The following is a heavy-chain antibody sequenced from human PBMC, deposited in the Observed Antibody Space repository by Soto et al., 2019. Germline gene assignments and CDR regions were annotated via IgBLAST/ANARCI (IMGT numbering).Heavy chain of an antibody. Sequence: QVQLVESGGGVVQPGRSLRLSCAASGFTFSSYAMHWVRQAPGKGLEWVAVISYDGSNKYYADSVKGRFTISRDNSKNALYLQMTSLRAEDTAVYYCARLSIAAARDPNWFDPWGQGTLVTVSS. V-gene: IGHV3-30-3*01. CDR3: ARLSIAAARDPNWFDP. CDR1: GFTFSSYA. CDR2: ISYDGSNK. J-gene: IGHJ5*02. D-gene: IGHD6-13*01.